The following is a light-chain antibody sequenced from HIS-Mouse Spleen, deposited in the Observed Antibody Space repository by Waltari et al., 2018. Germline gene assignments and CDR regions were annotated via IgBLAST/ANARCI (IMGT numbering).Light chain of an antibody. CDR3: QQYGSSPFT. CDR2: GAS. V-gene: IGKV3-20*01. Sequence: EIVLTQSPGTLSLSPGERATLSCRVSQSVSSSCLAWYQQKPGQAPRLLIYGASSRATGIPDRFSGSGSGTDFTLTISRLEPEDFAVYYCQQYGSSPFTFGQGTKLEIK. CDR1: QSVSSSC. J-gene: IGKJ2*01.